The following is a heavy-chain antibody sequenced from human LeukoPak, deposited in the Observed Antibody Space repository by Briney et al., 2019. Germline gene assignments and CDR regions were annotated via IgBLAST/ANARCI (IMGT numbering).Heavy chain of an antibody. CDR1: GYTFTSYG. D-gene: IGHD1-26*01. J-gene: IGHJ4*02. V-gene: IGHV1-18*01. CDR3: ARVVGGSYYSANCFDY. Sequence: ASVEVSCKPSGYTFTSYGISWVRQAPGQGLEWMGWISAYNGNTNYAQKLQGRVTMTTDTSTSTAYMELRGLRSDDTAVYYCARVVGGSYYSANCFDYWGQGTLVTVSS. CDR2: ISAYNGNT.